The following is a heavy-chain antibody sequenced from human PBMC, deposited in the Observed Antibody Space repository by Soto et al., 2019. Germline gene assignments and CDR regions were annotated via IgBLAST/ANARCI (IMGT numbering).Heavy chain of an antibody. V-gene: IGHV4-31*03. CDR1: GGSISSGGYY. Sequence: LSLTCTVSGGSISSGGYYWSWIRHHPGKCLEWIGYIYYSGSTYYNPSLKSRVTISVDTSKNQFSLKLSSVTAADTAVYYCARDSVALWFGERTHWFDPWGQGTLVTVSS. CDR3: ARDSVALWFGERTHWFDP. CDR2: IYYSGST. J-gene: IGHJ5*02. D-gene: IGHD3-10*01.